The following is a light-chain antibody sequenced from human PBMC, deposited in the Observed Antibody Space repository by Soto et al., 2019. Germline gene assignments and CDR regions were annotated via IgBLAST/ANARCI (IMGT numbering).Light chain of an antibody. J-gene: IGLJ1*01. V-gene: IGLV1-47*01. CDR3: PAWVDSLRPFA. CDR2: HNY. CDR1: SSNIGSDF. Sequence: QSVLTQPPSASGTPGQRVTISCSGSSSNIGSDFVYWYQQLPGTAPKLLIYHNYQRPSGVPDRFSGSKSGTSGSLAISDLRSENEAVYYGPAWVDSLRPFAFGPGTSSPS.